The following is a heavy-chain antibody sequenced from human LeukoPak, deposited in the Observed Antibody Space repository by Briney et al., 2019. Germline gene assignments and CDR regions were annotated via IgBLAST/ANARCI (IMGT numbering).Heavy chain of an antibody. V-gene: IGHV3-7*01. CDR3: AKVAHYYYGSESYYFFEH. J-gene: IGHJ4*02. D-gene: IGHD3-10*01. CDR1: GFTFTTYW. Sequence: GGSLRLSCTASGFTFTTYWMSWGRHPPGKGLEWVANIKQDGTEKYYVDSVKGRFTISRDNAKNSLYLQMNSLRVEDTATYYCAKVAHYYYGSESYYFFEHWGQGTPVTASS. CDR2: IKQDGTEK.